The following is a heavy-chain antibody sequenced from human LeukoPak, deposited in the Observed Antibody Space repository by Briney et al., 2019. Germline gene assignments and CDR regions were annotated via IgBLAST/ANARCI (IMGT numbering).Heavy chain of an antibody. V-gene: IGHV3-48*01. D-gene: IGHD1-26*01. J-gene: IGHJ4*02. CDR2: ISSGSSTI. Sequence: PGGSLRLSCAASGFTFSSYSMNWVRQAPGKGLEWVSYISSGSSTIYYADSVKGRFTISRDNSKNTLYLQMNSLRAEDTAVYYCARDRSVSYTDYWGQGTLVTVSS. CDR3: ARDRSVSYTDY. CDR1: GFTFSSYS.